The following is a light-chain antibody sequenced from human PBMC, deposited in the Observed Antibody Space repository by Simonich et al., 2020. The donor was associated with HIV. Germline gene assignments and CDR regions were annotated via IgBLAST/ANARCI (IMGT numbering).Light chain of an antibody. Sequence: EIVMTQSPATLSVSPGERATPSCRAGQSVSSNLAWYQQKPGQAPRLLIYGASTRATGIPARFSGSGSGTEFTLTISSMQSEDFAVYYCQQYNNWPPLTFGGGTKVEIK. V-gene: IGKV3-15*01. CDR2: GAS. CDR3: QQYNNWPPLT. J-gene: IGKJ4*01. CDR1: QSVSSN.